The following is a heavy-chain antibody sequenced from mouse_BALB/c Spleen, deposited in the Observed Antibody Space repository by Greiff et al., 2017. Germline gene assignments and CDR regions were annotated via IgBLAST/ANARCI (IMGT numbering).Heavy chain of an antibody. V-gene: IGHV14-4*02. J-gene: IGHJ4*01. CDR1: GFNIKDYY. CDR2: IDPENGDT. D-gene: IGHD2-2*01. Sequence: VQLQQSGAELVRSGASVKLSCTASGFNIKDYYMHWVKQRPEQGLEWIGWIDPENGDTEYAPKFQGKATMTADTSSNTAYLQLSSLTSEDTAVYYCNARRLRLDYYAMDYWGQGTSVTVSS. CDR3: NARRLRLDYYAMDY.